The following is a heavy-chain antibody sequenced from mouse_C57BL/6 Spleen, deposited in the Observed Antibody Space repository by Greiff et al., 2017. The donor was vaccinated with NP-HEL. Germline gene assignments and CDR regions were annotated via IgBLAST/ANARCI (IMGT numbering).Heavy chain of an antibody. CDR1: GYSITSGYY. V-gene: IGHV3-6*01. Sequence: ESGPGLVKPSQSLSLTCSVTGYSITSGYYWNWIRQFPGNKLEWMGYISYDGSNNYNPSLKNRISITRDTSKNQFFLKLNSVTTEDTATYYCARALHYYGSSYFDYWGQGTTLTVSS. J-gene: IGHJ2*01. D-gene: IGHD1-1*01. CDR3: ARALHYYGSSYFDY. CDR2: ISYDGSN.